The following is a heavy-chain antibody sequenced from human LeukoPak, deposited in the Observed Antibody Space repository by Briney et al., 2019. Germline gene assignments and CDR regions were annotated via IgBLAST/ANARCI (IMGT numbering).Heavy chain of an antibody. V-gene: IGHV1-69*06. J-gene: IGHJ4*02. CDR2: IIPIFGTA. CDR1: GGTFSSYA. D-gene: IGHD3-3*01. Sequence: SVKVSCKASGGTFSSYAISWVRQAPGQGLEWMGGIIPIFGTANYAQKFQGRVTITADKSTSTAYMELSSLRSEDTAVYYCAGFYDFWSGHYGLDYWGQGTLVTVSS. CDR3: AGFYDFWSGHYGLDY.